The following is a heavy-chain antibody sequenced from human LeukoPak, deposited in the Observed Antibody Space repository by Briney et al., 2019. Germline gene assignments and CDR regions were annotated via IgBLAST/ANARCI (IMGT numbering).Heavy chain of an antibody. Sequence: PGGSLRLSCAASGFIVSSTYMNWVRQAPGRGLEWVSVLYDGGYTYYSDSVEGRFVISRDDSKNTLYLQMNNLRLEDTALYYCARTTSYFSYHMDVWGQGTAVTVSS. CDR2: LYDGGYT. CDR3: ARTTSYFSYHMDV. D-gene: IGHD2/OR15-2a*01. V-gene: IGHV3-53*01. CDR1: GFIVSSTY. J-gene: IGHJ6*02.